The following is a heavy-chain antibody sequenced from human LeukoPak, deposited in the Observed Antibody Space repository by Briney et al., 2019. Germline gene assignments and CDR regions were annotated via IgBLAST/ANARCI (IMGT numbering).Heavy chain of an antibody. CDR2: ISSSSSTI. CDR1: GFTFSSYS. J-gene: IGHJ1*01. V-gene: IGHV3-48*01. Sequence: GGSLRLSCAASGFTFSSYSMNWVRQAPGKGLEWVSYISSSSSTIYYADSVKGRFTISRDNAKNSLYLQMNSLRAEDTAVYYCARDLGYYDSSGDYRGAEYFQHWGQGTLVTVSS. D-gene: IGHD3-22*01. CDR3: ARDLGYYDSSGDYRGAEYFQH.